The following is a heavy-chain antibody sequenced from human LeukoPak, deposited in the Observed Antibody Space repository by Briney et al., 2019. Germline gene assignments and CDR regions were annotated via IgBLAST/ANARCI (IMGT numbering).Heavy chain of an antibody. Sequence: SETLSLTCAVSGGSVSSGNWWSWVRQPPGKGLEWIGEVYSSGSTNYNPSLKSRVAISVDKSKNQFSLKLNSVAAADTAVYYCASLQNGHWGQGTLVTVSS. CDR3: ASLQNGH. J-gene: IGHJ4*02. CDR1: GGSVSSGNW. D-gene: IGHD1-1*01. V-gene: IGHV4-4*02. CDR2: VYSSGST.